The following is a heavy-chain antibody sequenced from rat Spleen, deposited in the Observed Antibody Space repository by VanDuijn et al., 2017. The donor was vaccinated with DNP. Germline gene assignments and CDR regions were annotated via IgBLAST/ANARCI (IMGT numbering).Heavy chain of an antibody. CDR1: GFTFRDYY. V-gene: IGHV5-22*01. D-gene: IGHD1-12*02. Sequence: EVQLVESGGGLVQPGRSLKLSCAASGFTFRDYYMAWVRQVPTKGLEWVAYISYDGGRNYNGDSVKGRFTISRDNAKSTLYLQMNSLRSEDMATYYCVRPHYYAGSFPRYWGQGVMVTVSS. CDR2: ISYDGGRN. J-gene: IGHJ2*01. CDR3: VRPHYYAGSFPRY.